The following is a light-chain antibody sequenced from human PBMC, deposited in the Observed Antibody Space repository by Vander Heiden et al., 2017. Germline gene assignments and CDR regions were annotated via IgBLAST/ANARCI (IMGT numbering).Light chain of an antibody. CDR1: QSVSSSY. CDR3: QQSGSSPQT. J-gene: IGKJ1*01. V-gene: IGKV3-20*01. CDR2: GAS. Sequence: EIVLTQSPGTLSLSPGERATLSCRASQSVSSSYLAWYQQKPGQAPRLLIYGASSSATGIPDRFSGSGSGTDFTLTISRLEPEDFAVYYCQQSGSSPQTFGQGTKVEIK.